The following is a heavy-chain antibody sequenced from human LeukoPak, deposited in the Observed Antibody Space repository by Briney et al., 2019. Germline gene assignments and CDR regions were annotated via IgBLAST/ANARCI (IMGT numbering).Heavy chain of an antibody. V-gene: IGHV4-34*01. CDR1: GGSFSGYY. D-gene: IGHD2-8*01. Sequence: SSETLSLTCAVYGGSFSGYYWSWIRQPPGKGLEWIGEINHSGSTNYNPSLKSRVTISVDTSKNQFSLKLSSVTAADTAVFYCARVYVFFDYWGQGTLVTVSS. CDR3: ARVYVFFDY. J-gene: IGHJ4*02. CDR2: INHSGST.